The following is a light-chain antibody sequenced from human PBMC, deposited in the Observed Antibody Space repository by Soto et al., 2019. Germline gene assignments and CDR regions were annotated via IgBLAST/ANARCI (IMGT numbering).Light chain of an antibody. CDR2: AAS. CDR3: LQDYNYPRT. V-gene: IGKV1-6*01. Sequence: MQMSQWTSSLSASVGDRVTITCRASQGIRNDLGWYQQKPGKAPKLLIYAASSLQSGVPSRFSGSGSGTDFTLTISSLHSEDFATYYWLQDYNYPRTFGQGTKVDIK. J-gene: IGKJ1*01. CDR1: QGIRND.